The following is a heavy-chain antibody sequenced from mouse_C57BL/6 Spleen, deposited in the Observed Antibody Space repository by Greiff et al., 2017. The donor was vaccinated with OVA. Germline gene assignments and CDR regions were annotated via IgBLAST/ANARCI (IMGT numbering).Heavy chain of an antibody. D-gene: IGHD4-1*01. CDR2: ISYSGST. CDR1: GYSITSGYD. V-gene: IGHV3-1*01. J-gene: IGHJ3*01. CDR3: AREGANWVFAY. Sequence: EVQLQESGPGMVKPSQSLSLTCTVTGYSITSGYDWHWIRHFPGNKLEWMGYISYSGSTNYNPSLKSRISITHDTSKNHFFLKLNSVTTEDTATYYCAREGANWVFAYWGQGTLVTVSA.